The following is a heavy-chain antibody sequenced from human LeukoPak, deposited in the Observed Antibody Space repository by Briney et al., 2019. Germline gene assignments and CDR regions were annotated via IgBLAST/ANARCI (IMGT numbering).Heavy chain of an antibody. D-gene: IGHD3-16*01. CDR2: ISTDGSST. V-gene: IGHV3-74*01. CDR1: GFTFSSYW. J-gene: IGHJ5*02. CDR3: ARTRTLPIAGGFDT. Sequence: GGSLRLSCAASGFTFSSYWMHWVRQAPGKGLVWVSRISTDGSSTDYADSVKGRFTISRENAKNTLYLQMNSPRAEDTAVYYCARTRTLPIAGGFDTWGQGSLVTVSS.